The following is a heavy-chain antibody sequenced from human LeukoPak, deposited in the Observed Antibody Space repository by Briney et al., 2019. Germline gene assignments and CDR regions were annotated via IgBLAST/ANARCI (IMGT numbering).Heavy chain of an antibody. CDR3: ARAPGYSSGWYSFDY. CDR2: TYYRSKWYN. J-gene: IGHJ4*02. Sequence: SQTLSLTCAISGDSVSSNSAAWNWVRQSPSRGLEWLGRTYYRSKWYNDYALSVKSRITINPDTSKNQFYLQLNSVTPEDTAVYYCARAPGYSSGWYSFDYWGQGTLVTVSS. V-gene: IGHV6-1*01. D-gene: IGHD6-19*01. CDR1: GDSVSSNSAA.